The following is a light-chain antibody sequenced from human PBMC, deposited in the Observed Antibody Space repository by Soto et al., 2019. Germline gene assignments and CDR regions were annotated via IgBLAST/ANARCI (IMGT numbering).Light chain of an antibody. CDR1: QSIGTS. CDR3: QQYNSYKVT. Sequence: DIRMTQFASTLSVSFGDRVTISCRASQSIGTSLAWYQQTPGKAPKLLIYKASILESGVPSRFSGSGYGADFTLTFSSLQTDDFATYYCQQYNSYKVTFGGGTKVDIK. V-gene: IGKV1-5*03. J-gene: IGKJ4*01. CDR2: KAS.